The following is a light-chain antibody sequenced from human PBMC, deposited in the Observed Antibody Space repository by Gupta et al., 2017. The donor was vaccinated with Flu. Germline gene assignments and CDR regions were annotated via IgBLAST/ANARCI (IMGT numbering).Light chain of an antibody. CDR2: DDS. CDR3: QVWDSSSDHRV. V-gene: IGLV3-21*02. CDR1: NIGSKS. J-gene: IGLJ3*02. Sequence: SYVLTQPPSVSVAPGQTARIPCGGNNIGSKSVNGYQQKPGQAPVLVVFDDSDRPSGIPERFSGSKSGNTATLTIRRVEAGDEADYYCQVWDSSSDHRVFGGGTKLTVL.